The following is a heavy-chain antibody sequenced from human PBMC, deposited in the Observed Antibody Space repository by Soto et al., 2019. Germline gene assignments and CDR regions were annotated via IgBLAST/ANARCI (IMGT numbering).Heavy chain of an antibody. Sequence: GSLRLSCAASGFSFSSYGMHWVRQAPGKGLEWVAMISYDGTDEYYADSVKGRFTISRDNSKNAVYLQMNSLRAEDTAVFYCAKQESASTDHFDYWGQGTLVPVSS. CDR3: AKQESASTDHFDY. J-gene: IGHJ4*02. V-gene: IGHV3-30*18. D-gene: IGHD3-10*01. CDR1: GFSFSSYG. CDR2: ISYDGTDE.